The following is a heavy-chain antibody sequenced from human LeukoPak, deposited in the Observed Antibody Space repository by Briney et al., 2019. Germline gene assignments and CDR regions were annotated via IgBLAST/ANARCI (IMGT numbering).Heavy chain of an antibody. J-gene: IGHJ4*02. CDR3: ARVRDGSRFDY. D-gene: IGHD1-26*01. CDR1: GFTFSYYE. CDR2: ISSSGYTI. V-gene: IGHV3-48*03. Sequence: GGSLRLSCEASGFTFSYYEMNWVRQAPGKALEWFSYISSSGYTIYYAASVKGRFTISRDNAKNALYLQMNSLRAEDTAVYYCARVRDGSRFDYWGQGTLVTVSS.